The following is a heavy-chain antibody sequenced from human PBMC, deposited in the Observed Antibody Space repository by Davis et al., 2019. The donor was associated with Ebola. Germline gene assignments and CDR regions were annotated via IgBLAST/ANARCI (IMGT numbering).Heavy chain of an antibody. CDR1: GYPFTGYY. D-gene: IGHD2-8*01. CDR2: INPNNGDT. J-gene: IGHJ6*02. CDR3: ARASPPEYNVWSRNPHYHYFTMDV. V-gene: IGHV1-2*02. Sequence: ASVKVSCKASGYPFTGYYLHWVRQAPGQGLEWMGWINPNNGDTKLAQRFQGRVTMTRDTSIGTAYMELSRLRSDDTAVFLCARASPPEYNVWSRNPHYHYFTMDVWGQGTTVTVSS.